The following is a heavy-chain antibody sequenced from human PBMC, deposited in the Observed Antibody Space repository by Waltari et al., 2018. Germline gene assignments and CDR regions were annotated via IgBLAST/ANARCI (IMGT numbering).Heavy chain of an antibody. CDR1: GGTFSSYA. CDR3: ASYHHGGIDSSGPPRY. CDR2: SIPIFGTA. J-gene: IGHJ4*02. Sequence: QVQLVQSGAEVKKPGSSVKVSCKASGGTFSSYAISWVRQAPGQGLEWMGGSIPIFGTANYAQKFQGRVTITTDESTSTADMELSSLRSEDTAVYYCASYHHGGIDSSGPPRYWGQGTLVTVSS. V-gene: IGHV1-69*05. D-gene: IGHD3-22*01.